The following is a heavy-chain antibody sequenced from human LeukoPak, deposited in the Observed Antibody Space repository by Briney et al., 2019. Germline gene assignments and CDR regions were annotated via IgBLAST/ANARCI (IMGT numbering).Heavy chain of an antibody. CDR1: GGSFSGYF. V-gene: IGHV4-34*01. CDR3: SVVTRNPLLDY. D-gene: IGHD4-23*01. Sequence: NASETLSLTCAVYGGSFSGYFWSWIRQPPGKGLEWIGEINHSGSTNYNPSLKSRVTISVDTSKNQFSLKLSSVTAADTAVYYCSVVTRNPLLDYWGQGTLVTVSS. J-gene: IGHJ4*02. CDR2: INHSGST.